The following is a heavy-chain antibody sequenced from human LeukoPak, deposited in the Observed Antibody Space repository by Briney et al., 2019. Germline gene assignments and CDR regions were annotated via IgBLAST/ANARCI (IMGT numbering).Heavy chain of an antibody. D-gene: IGHD4/OR15-4a*01. CDR2: IRSRANSYAT. V-gene: IGHV3-73*01. CDR3: STRVPNAFDI. Sequence: GGSLRLSCAASGFTFSGSAMHWVRQASGKGLEWVGRIRSRANSYATAYAASVKGRFTISRDDPKNTAYLQMNSLKTEDTAVYYCSTRVPNAFDIWGQGTMVTVSS. CDR1: GFTFSGSA. J-gene: IGHJ3*02.